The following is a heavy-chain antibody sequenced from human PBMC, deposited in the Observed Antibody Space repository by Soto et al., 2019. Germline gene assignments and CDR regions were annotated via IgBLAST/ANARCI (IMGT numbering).Heavy chain of an antibody. D-gene: IGHD6-19*01. V-gene: IGHV4-4*02. Sequence: PSETLSLTCAVSGGSITSINWGGGVRQPPGKGLAWIGEIYHSGSTNYTPSLKSRVTISVDKSKNQFSLKLSSVTAADTAVYYCARVTVAGTGFDYWGQGTLVTVSS. CDR3: ARVTVAGTGFDY. J-gene: IGHJ4*02. CDR1: GGSITSINW. CDR2: IYHSGST.